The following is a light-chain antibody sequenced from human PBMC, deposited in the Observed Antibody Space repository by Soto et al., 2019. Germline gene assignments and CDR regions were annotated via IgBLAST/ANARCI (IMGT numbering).Light chain of an antibody. J-gene: IGKJ1*01. Sequence: DIQMTQSPSTLSASVGDRVTXXXRASQSISSWLAWYQQKPGKAPKLLIYKASSLESGVPSRFSGSGSGTEFTLTISGLQPDDFATYYCQQFIDGWTFGQGTKVDIK. CDR1: QSISSW. V-gene: IGKV1-5*03. CDR3: QQFIDGWT. CDR2: KAS.